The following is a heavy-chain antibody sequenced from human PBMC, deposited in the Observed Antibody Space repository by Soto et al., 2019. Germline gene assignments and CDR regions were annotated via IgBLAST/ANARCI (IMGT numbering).Heavy chain of an antibody. D-gene: IGHD6-19*01. V-gene: IGHV4-59*08. Sequence: SETLSLTCTVSGGSISSYYWSWIRQPPGKGLEWIGYIYYSGSTNYNPSLKSRVTISVDTSKNQFSLKLSSVTAADTAVYYCARLKSHEVAGREDYYHYYYLDVWGKGTTVTVS. CDR3: ARLKSHEVAGREDYYHYYYLDV. CDR2: IYYSGST. CDR1: GGSISSYY. J-gene: IGHJ6*03.